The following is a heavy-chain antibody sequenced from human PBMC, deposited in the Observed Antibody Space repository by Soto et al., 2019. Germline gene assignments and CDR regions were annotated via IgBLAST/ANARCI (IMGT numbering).Heavy chain of an antibody. D-gene: IGHD6-6*01. CDR2: ISAYNGNT. J-gene: IGHJ4*02. Sequence: QVQLVQSGAEVKKPGASVKVSCKASGYTFTSYGSSWVRQAPGQGLEWLGWISAYNGNTNYAPKVQGRVTMTPDTSTSTAYMELRSLRPDDTAGYYCAIVGIAARFSQVDYWGQGTLVTVAS. V-gene: IGHV1-18*01. CDR1: GYTFTSYG. CDR3: AIVGIAARFSQVDY.